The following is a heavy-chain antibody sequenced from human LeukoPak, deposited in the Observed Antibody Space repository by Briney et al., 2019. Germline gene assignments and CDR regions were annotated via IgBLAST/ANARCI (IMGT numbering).Heavy chain of an antibody. Sequence: SVKVSCKASGGTFSSYALSWVPQAPGQGLEWMGRILPIFGTANYAQKLQGRVTNTTDEPTSTASMERSSLRSEDTAVYYCARDEVVVTLGAFDIWAKGQWSPSLQ. D-gene: IGHD3-22*01. CDR3: ARDEVVVTLGAFDI. V-gene: IGHV1-69*05. CDR2: ILPIFGTA. CDR1: GGTFSSYA. J-gene: IGHJ3*02.